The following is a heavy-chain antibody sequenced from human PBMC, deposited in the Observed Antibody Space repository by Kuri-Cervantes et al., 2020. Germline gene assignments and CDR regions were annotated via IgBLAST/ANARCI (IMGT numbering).Heavy chain of an antibody. D-gene: IGHD6-6*01. J-gene: IGHJ3*02. V-gene: IGHV3-23*01. CDR2: INPTGDTT. CDR1: GFAFNTYG. CDR3: ARGESFEYSSSPLVDAFDI. Sequence: GGSLRLSCAASGFAFNTYGMSWVRQAPGKGLEWVSYINPTGDTTHYADSVKGRFTISRDNSKNTLYLQMNSLRAEDTAVYYCARGESFEYSSSPLVDAFDIWGQGTMVTVSS.